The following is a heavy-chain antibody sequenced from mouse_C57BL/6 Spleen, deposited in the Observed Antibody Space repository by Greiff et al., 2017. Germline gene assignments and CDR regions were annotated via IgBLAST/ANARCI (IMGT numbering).Heavy chain of an antibody. D-gene: IGHD1-1*01. Sequence: VQLQQSGAELVKPGASVKLSCTASGFNIKDYYMHWVKQRTEQGLEWIGRIDPEDGETKYAPKFQGKATITADTSSNTAYLQLSSLPSEDTAVYYGARRYGSSHWYFDVWGTGTTVTVSS. CDR3: ARRYGSSHWYFDV. CDR2: IDPEDGET. V-gene: IGHV14-2*01. J-gene: IGHJ1*03. CDR1: GFNIKDYY.